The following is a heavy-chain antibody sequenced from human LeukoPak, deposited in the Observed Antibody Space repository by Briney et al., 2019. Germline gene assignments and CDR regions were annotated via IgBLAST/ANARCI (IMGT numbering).Heavy chain of an antibody. CDR2: INHSGST. CDR3: ARSDGYGLVGI. D-gene: IGHD3-10*01. CDR1: GGSFSGYY. Sequence: SETLSLTCAVYGGSFSGYYWSWIRQPPGKGLEWIGEINHSGSTNYNPSLKSRVTISVGTPKNHFSLTLSSVTAADTAVYYCARSDGYGLVGIWGQGTKVTVSS. V-gene: IGHV4-34*01. J-gene: IGHJ3*02.